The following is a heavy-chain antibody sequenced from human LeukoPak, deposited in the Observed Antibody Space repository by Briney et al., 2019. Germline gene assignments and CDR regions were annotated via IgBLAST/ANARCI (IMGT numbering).Heavy chain of an antibody. D-gene: IGHD5-18*01. V-gene: IGHV1-24*01. CDR1: GYTLTELS. CDR2: FDPEDGET. CDR3: TSRLLIHLWAKDF. Sequence: GASVKVSCKVSGYTLTELSMHWVRQAPGKGLEWMGGFDPEDGETIYAQKFQGRVTMTEDTSTDTAYMELSSLRSEDTAVYFCTSRLLIHLWAKDFWGQGTLVTVSS. J-gene: IGHJ4*02.